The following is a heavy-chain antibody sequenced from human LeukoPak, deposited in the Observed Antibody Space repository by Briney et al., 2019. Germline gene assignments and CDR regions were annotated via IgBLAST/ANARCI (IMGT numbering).Heavy chain of an antibody. Sequence: SETLSLTCTVSGGSISSYYWSWIRQPPGKGLEWIGYTYYSGSTNYNPSLKSRVTISVDTSKNQFSLKLSSVTAADTAVYYCATASYYDSSGYYGKYYYYYYYMDVWGKGTTVTVSS. J-gene: IGHJ6*03. V-gene: IGHV4-59*01. CDR1: GGSISSYY. CDR2: TYYSGST. D-gene: IGHD3-22*01. CDR3: ATASYYDSSGYYGKYYYYYYYMDV.